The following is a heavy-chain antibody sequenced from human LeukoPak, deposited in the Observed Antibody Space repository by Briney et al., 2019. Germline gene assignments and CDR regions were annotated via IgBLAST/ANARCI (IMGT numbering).Heavy chain of an antibody. D-gene: IGHD4-17*01. V-gene: IGHV1-69*01. Sequence: SVKVSCKASGGTFSGYAISWVRQAPGQGLEWMGGIIPIFGTANYAQKFQGRVTITADESTSTAYMELSSLRSEDTAVYYCARGDAIYGDTFSHFDYWGQGTLVTVSS. CDR2: IIPIFGTA. CDR1: GGTFSGYA. J-gene: IGHJ4*02. CDR3: ARGDAIYGDTFSHFDY.